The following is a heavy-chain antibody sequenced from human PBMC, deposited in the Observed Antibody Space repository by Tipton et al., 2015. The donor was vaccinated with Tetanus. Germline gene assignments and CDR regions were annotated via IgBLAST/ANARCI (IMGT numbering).Heavy chain of an antibody. D-gene: IGHD5/OR15-5a*01. Sequence: TLSLTCTVSGDSISSSYWSWIRQPPGKGLEWIGYIYIPESAKNYNPSLQSRVTISIDTSKKDFSLRLRSVTAADTAMYYCARLREIVSRSGWAFDHWGQGILVTVSP. J-gene: IGHJ4*02. CDR2: IYIPESA. CDR1: GDSISSSY. V-gene: IGHV4-4*08. CDR3: ARLREIVSRSGWAFDH.